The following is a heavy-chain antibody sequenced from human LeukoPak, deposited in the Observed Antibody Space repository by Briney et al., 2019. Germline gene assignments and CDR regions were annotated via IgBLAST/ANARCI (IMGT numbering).Heavy chain of an antibody. D-gene: IGHD5-18*01. CDR3: ARGYSYGGSYFDY. CDR2: IYYSGTT. Sequence: PSETLSLTCTVSGGSISSSSYYWGWIRQPPGKGLEWIGTIYYSGTTYCNSSLTGRVTISVDASKNQFSLKLSSVTAADTAVYYCARGYSYGGSYFDYWGQGTLVTVSS. J-gene: IGHJ4*02. CDR1: GGSISSSSYY. V-gene: IGHV4-39*01.